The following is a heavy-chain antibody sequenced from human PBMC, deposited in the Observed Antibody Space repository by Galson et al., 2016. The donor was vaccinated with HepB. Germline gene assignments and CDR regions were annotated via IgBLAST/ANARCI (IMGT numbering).Heavy chain of an antibody. Sequence: SETLSLTCAVSGGSVSSNNWWSWVRQPPGKGLEWIGEVFHSGGTNYNPSLKSRVTIAVDKSKNQFSLELSSVTAADTAVYSCARRAFYWYFDLWGRGTLVTVSS. J-gene: IGHJ2*01. CDR1: GGSVSSNNW. V-gene: IGHV4-4*02. CDR2: VFHSGGT. CDR3: ARRAFYWYFDL.